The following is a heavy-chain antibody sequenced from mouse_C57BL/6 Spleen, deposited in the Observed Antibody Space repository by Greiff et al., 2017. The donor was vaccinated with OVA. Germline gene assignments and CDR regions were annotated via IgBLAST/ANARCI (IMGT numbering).Heavy chain of an antibody. D-gene: IGHD1-1*01. CDR2: IHPNSGST. CDR1: GYTFTSYW. Sequence: VQLQQSGAELVKPGASVKLSCKASGYTFTSYWMHWVKQRPGQGLEWIGMIHPNSGSTNYNEKFKSKATLTVDKSSSTAYMQLSSLTSEDSAVYYCARRHYGSSHWYFDVWGTGTTVTVCS. J-gene: IGHJ1*03. V-gene: IGHV1-64*01. CDR3: ARRHYGSSHWYFDV.